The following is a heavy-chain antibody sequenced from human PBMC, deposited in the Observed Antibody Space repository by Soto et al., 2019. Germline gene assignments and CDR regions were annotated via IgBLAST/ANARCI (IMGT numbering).Heavy chain of an antibody. CDR1: GYTFTSYG. CDR3: ARVSLGSYDFWSGYYDFDY. J-gene: IGHJ4*02. CDR2: ISAYNGNT. V-gene: IGHV1-18*01. Sequence: ASVKVSCKASGYTFTSYGISWVRQAPGQGLKWMGWISAYNGNTNYAQKLQGRVTMTTDSSTSTAYMELRSLRSDDTAVYYCARVSLGSYDFWSGYYDFDYWGQGTLVTVSS. D-gene: IGHD3-3*01.